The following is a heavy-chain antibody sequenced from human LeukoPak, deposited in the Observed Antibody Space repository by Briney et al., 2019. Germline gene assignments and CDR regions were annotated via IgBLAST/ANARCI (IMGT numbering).Heavy chain of an antibody. D-gene: IGHD6-13*01. J-gene: IGHJ6*03. V-gene: IGHV3-48*01. Sequence: PGGSLRLSCAASGFTFSDYYMNWVRQAPGKGLEWVSYISSSSSTIYYADSVKGRFTISRDNAKNSLYLQMNSLRAEDTAVYYCARDPSSWYYYYMDVWGKGTTVTVSS. CDR3: ARDPSSWYYYYMDV. CDR2: ISSSSSTI. CDR1: GFTFSDYY.